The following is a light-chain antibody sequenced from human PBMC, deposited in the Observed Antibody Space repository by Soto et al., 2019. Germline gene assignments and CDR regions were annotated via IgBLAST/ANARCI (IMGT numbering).Light chain of an antibody. CDR2: EVS. V-gene: IGLV2-8*01. J-gene: IGLJ2*01. Sequence: QSALTQPASVSGSPGQSINMSCGGTTSDVGTSNYVSWYQQHPGKAPKLMIYEVSKRPSGVPDRFSGSKSGNTASLTVSGLQAEDEADYYCSSYAGSNNVVFGGGTKLTVL. CDR1: TSDVGTSNY. CDR3: SSYAGSNNVV.